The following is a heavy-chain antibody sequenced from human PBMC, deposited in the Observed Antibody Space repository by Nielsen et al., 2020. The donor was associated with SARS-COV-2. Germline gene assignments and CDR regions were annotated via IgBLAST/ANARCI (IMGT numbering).Heavy chain of an antibody. CDR2: ISYGGSNK. V-gene: IGHV3-30-3*01. D-gene: IGHD1-26*01. CDR3: ARGASMGLVGATRHNWFDP. Sequence: GGSLRLSCAASGFTFSSYAMHWVRQAPGKGLEWVAVISYGGSNKYYADSVKGRFTISRDNSKNTLYLQMNSLRAEDTAVYYCARGASMGLVGATRHNWFDPWGQGTLVTVSS. J-gene: IGHJ5*02. CDR1: GFTFSSYA.